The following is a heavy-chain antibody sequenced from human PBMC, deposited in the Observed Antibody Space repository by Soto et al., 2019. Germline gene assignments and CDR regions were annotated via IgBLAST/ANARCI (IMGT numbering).Heavy chain of an antibody. CDR2: INAGNGNT. CDR1: GYTFTSYA. J-gene: IGHJ4*02. V-gene: IGHV1-3*01. CDR3: AREDSSSWYYYFDY. Sequence: GASVKVSCKASGYTFTSYAMHWVRQAPRQRLEWMGWINAGNGNTKYSQKFQGRVTITRDTSASTAYMELSSLRSEDTAVYYCAREDSSSWYYYFDYWGQGTLVTVSS. D-gene: IGHD6-13*01.